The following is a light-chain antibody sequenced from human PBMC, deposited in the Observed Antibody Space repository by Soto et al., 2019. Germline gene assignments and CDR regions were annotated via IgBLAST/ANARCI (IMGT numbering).Light chain of an antibody. CDR1: QNINNY. CDR2: AAS. Sequence: DIQMTQSPSSLSASVGDRVTITCRASQNINNYLNWYQQRPGKAPKLLIYAASTLQSGVPSRFSGSGSGTDFTLAISSLQPEDFATYCCQQSYIDPWGTCGQGTKVESK. J-gene: IGKJ1*01. V-gene: IGKV1-39*01. CDR3: QQSYIDPWGT.